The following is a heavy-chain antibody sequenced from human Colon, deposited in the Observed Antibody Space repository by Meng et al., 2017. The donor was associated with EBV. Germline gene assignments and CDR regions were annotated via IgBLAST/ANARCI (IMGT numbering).Heavy chain of an antibody. V-gene: IGHV6-1*02. CDR2: TYYRSKWHN. CDR3: ARDYGTSRPFEY. D-gene: IGHD1/OR15-1a*01. CDR1: GDRVSSTGAA. J-gene: IGHJ4*02. Sequence: HQVPGPGNTLQPLSPTSPNTGDRVSSTGAAWNWSRQSPSRGLEWLGRTYYRSKWHNDYAVSVKGRIAINPDTSKNQFFLQLNSVTPEDTAVYYCARDYGTSRPFEYWGQGILVTVSS.